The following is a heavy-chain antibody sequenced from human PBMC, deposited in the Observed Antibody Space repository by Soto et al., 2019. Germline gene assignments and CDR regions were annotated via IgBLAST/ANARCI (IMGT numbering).Heavy chain of an antibody. J-gene: IGHJ4*02. CDR1: GGSIRSGGYY. CDR3: AGFGVGDRDDT. V-gene: IGHV4-31*03. Sequence: SETLSLTCTVSGGSIRSGGYYWSWVRQNPRRGLEWIGNIYYSGNTYYNPSLKSRLTISVDTSKNQFSLNLSSVTAADTAVYFCAGFGVGDRDDTWGQGTLVTVSS. D-gene: IGHD2-8*01. CDR2: IYYSGNT.